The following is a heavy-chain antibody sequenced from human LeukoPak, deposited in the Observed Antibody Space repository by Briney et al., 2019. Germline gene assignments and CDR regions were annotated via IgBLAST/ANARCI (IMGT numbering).Heavy chain of an antibody. CDR2: ISYDGSNK. Sequence: GGSLRLSCAASGFTFSSYAMHWVRQAPGKGLEWVAVISYDGSNKYYADSVKGRFTISRDNSKNTLYLQMNSLRAEDTAVYNCARGPSIVVVPAAILKDPWGQGTLVTVSS. V-gene: IGHV3-30*04. CDR3: ARGPSIVVVPAAILKDP. D-gene: IGHD2-2*01. J-gene: IGHJ5*02. CDR1: GFTFSSYA.